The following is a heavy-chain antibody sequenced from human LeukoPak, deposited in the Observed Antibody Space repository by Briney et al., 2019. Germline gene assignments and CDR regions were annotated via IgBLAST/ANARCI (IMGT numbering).Heavy chain of an antibody. CDR3: ARGAVDRREIAVAGFFDY. D-gene: IGHD6-19*01. CDR2: IIPIFGTA. J-gene: IGHJ4*02. V-gene: IGHV1-69*13. CDR1: GGTFSSYA. Sequence: GASVKVSCKASGGTFSSYAISWVRQAPGQGLEWMGGIIPIFGTANYAQKFQGRVTITADESTSTAYMELRSLRSDDTAVYYCARGAVDRREIAVAGFFDYWGQGTLVTVSS.